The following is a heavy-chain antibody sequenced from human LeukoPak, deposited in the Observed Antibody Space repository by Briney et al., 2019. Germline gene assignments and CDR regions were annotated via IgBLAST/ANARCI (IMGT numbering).Heavy chain of an antibody. CDR3: ARRMAANAFDI. D-gene: IGHD5-24*01. Sequence: GGSLRLSCAASGFTFSTYTMHWVRQAPGKGLEWVAFVSYDGTNKNYADSVKGRFTISRDNSKNTLYLQMNSLRNEDTAVYYCARRMAANAFDIWGQGTMVTVS. J-gene: IGHJ3*02. V-gene: IGHV3-30-3*01. CDR1: GFTFSTYT. CDR2: VSYDGTNK.